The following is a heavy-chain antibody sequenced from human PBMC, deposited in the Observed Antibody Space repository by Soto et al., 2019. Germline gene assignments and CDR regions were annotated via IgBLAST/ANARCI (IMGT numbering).Heavy chain of an antibody. J-gene: IGHJ5*02. CDR1: GGTFSSYA. CDR3: ALVKGGFHHWFVP. CDR2: IIPIFGTA. V-gene: IGHV1-69*13. Sequence: SVKVSCKASGGTFSSYAISWVRQAPGQGLEWMGGIIPIFGTANYAQKFQGRVTITADESTSTAYMELSSLRSEDTAVYYCALVKGGFHHWFVPSGPGTLVNVCS.